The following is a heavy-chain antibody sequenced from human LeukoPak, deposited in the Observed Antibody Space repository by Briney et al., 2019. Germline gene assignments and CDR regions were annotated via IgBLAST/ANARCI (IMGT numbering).Heavy chain of an antibody. J-gene: IGHJ3*02. CDR3: ARQRRIQDAFDI. D-gene: IGHD2-15*01. Sequence: SETLSLTCTVSGGSISSYYWSWIRQPPGKGLEWIGYIYYSGSTNYNPSLKSRVTISVDTSKNQFSLKLSSVTAADTAVYYCARQRRIQDAFDIWGQGTMVTVSS. CDR2: IYYSGST. CDR1: GGSISSYY. V-gene: IGHV4-59*08.